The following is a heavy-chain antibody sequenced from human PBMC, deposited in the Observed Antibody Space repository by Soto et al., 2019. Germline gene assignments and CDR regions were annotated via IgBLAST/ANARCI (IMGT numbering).Heavy chain of an antibody. J-gene: IGHJ3*02. D-gene: IGHD3-16*02. V-gene: IGHV1-3*01. CDR3: ASPILGVWGSYRRGIYAFDI. Sequence: QVQLVQSGAEVKKPGASVKVSCKASGYTFTSYAMHWVRQAPGQRLEWMGWINAGNGNTKYSQKFQGRVTITRDTSASTAYMELSSLRSEDTAVYYCASPILGVWGSYRRGIYAFDIWGQGTMVTVSS. CDR2: INAGNGNT. CDR1: GYTFTSYA.